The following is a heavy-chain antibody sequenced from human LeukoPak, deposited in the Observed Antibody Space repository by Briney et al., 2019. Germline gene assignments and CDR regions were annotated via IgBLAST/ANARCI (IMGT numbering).Heavy chain of an antibody. CDR1: GFTFSDYY. Sequence: GGSLRLSCAASGFTFSDYYMSWIRQAPGKGLEWVGFIRSKAYGGTTEYAASVKGRFTISRDDSKSIAYLQMNSLKTEDTAVYYCTIYDSSGSFDYWGQGTLVTVSS. J-gene: IGHJ4*02. D-gene: IGHD3-22*01. CDR3: TIYDSSGSFDY. CDR2: IRSKAYGGTT. V-gene: IGHV3-49*03.